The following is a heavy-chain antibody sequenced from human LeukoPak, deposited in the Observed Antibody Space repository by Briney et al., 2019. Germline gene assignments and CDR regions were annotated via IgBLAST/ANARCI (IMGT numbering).Heavy chain of an antibody. CDR2: IYYSGST. V-gene: IGHV4-39*07. CDR3: AREKGGDSSWYYYYYYMDV. J-gene: IGHJ6*03. D-gene: IGHD6-13*01. CDR1: GGSIGSSSYY. Sequence: SETLSLTCTVSGGSIGSSSYYWGWIRQPPGKGLEWIGSIYYSGSTYYNPSLKSRVTISVDTSKNQFSLKLSSVTAADTAVYYCAREKGGDSSWYYYYYYMDVWGKGTTVTVSS.